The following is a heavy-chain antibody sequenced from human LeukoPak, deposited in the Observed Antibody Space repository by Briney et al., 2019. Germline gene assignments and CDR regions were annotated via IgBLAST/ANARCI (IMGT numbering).Heavy chain of an antibody. CDR3: VRGRRPYYYMDV. V-gene: IGHV4-59*01. J-gene: IGHJ6*03. CDR1: GGSISSYY. CDR2: IYYSGST. Sequence: PSETLSLTCTVSGGSISSYYWSWIRQPPGKGLEWIGYIYYSGSTNYNPSLKSRVTISVDTSKNQFSLKLSSVTAADTAVYYCVRGRRPYYYMDVWGKGTTVTVSS.